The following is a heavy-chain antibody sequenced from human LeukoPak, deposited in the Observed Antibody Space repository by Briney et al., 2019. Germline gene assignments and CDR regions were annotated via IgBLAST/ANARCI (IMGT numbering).Heavy chain of an antibody. J-gene: IGHJ4*02. CDR1: GGSFSNYY. CDR3: ARRGRNSSGWQDYL. D-gene: IGHD6-25*01. Sequence: SETLSLTCAVYGGSFSNYYWSWIRQPPGKGLEWIGEITHSGSTNYNPSLKSRVSISVDTSKNQFSLRLTSVTAADTAVYYCARRGRNSSGWQDYLWGQGTLVTVSS. CDR2: ITHSGST. V-gene: IGHV4-34*01.